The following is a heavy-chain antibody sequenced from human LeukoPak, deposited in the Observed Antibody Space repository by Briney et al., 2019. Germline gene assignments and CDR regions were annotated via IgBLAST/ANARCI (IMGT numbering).Heavy chain of an antibody. CDR1: GGSVSSGSYY. D-gene: IGHD3-22*01. CDR2: IYYSGST. V-gene: IGHV4-61*01. Sequence: SETLSLTCTVSGGSVSSGSYYWSWIRQPPGKGLEWIGYIYYSGSTNYNPSLKSRVTMSVDTSKNQFSLKLSSVTAADTAVYYCARVGYYDSSGYYHDAFDIWGQGTMVTVSS. CDR3: ARVGYYDSSGYYHDAFDI. J-gene: IGHJ3*02.